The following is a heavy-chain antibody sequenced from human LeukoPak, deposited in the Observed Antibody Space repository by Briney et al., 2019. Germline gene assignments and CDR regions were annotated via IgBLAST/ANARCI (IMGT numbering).Heavy chain of an antibody. CDR3: ARVMYYSNSRWFDP. D-gene: IGHD4-11*01. CDR1: GFTFSSYA. J-gene: IGHJ5*02. V-gene: IGHV3-64*01. Sequence: GGSLRLSCAASGFTFSSYAMHWVRQAPGKGLEYVQAISSNGGSTYYANSVKGRFTISRDNSKNTLYLQMGSLRAEDMAVYYCARVMYYSNSRWFDPWGQGTLVTVSS. CDR2: ISSNGGST.